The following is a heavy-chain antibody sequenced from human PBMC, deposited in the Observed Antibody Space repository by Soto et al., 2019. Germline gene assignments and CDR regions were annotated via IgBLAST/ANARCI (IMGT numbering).Heavy chain of an antibody. J-gene: IGHJ4*02. CDR2: ISAYNGHT. CDR1: GYTFTSYF. Sequence: VASVKVSCKASGYTFTSYFISWVRQAPGQGLEWMGGISAYNGHTNYAQKFQGRLTMTTEASTTTAYMELRGLRSDDTAVYYCTRRPEEYWHGYVAREDFDEWGQGTLVTVS. CDR3: TRRPEEYWHGYVAREDFDE. V-gene: IGHV1-18*04. D-gene: IGHD5-18*01.